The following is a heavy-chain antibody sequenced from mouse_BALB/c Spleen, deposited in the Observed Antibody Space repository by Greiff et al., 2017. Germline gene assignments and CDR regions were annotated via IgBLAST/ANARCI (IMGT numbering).Heavy chain of an antibody. J-gene: IGHJ4*01. V-gene: IGHV5-4*02. CDR3: ARDSAMDY. CDR1: GFTFSDYY. CDR2: ISDGGSYT. Sequence: EVMLVESGGGLVKPGGSLKLSCAASGFTFSDYYMYWVRQTPEKRLEWVATISDGGSYTYYPDSVKGRLTISRDNAKNNLYLQMSSLKSEDTAMYYCARDSAMDYWGQGTSVTVSS.